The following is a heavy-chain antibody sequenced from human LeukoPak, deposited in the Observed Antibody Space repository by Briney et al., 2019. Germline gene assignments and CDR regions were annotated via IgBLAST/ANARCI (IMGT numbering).Heavy chain of an antibody. V-gene: IGHV1-58*02. Sequence: SVKVSCKASGFTFTSSAMQWVRQARGQRLEWIGWIVVGSGNTNYAQKFQERVTITRDMSTSTVYMVLSSLRSEDTAVYYCARSLEWELLGGRFDYWGQGTLVTVSS. CDR2: IVVGSGNT. CDR3: ARSLEWELLGGRFDY. CDR1: GFTFTSSA. J-gene: IGHJ4*02. D-gene: IGHD1-26*01.